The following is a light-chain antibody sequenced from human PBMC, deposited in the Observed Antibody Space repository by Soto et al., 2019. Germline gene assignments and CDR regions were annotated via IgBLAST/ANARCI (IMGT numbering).Light chain of an antibody. J-gene: IGKJ1*01. CDR3: QQYNNWPPWT. Sequence: EIVMTQSPATLSVSPGERATLSCRASQSVSSNLAWYQQKPGQAPRLLIYGASTRATGFPARFSGSGSGTEFTLTISSLHSEDFAVYYCQQYNNWPPWTFGQGTKVEIK. V-gene: IGKV3-15*01. CDR2: GAS. CDR1: QSVSSN.